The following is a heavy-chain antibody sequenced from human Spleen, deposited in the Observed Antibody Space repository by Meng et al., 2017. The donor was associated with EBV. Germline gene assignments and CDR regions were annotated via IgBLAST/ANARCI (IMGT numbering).Heavy chain of an antibody. CDR1: GGTFWNFG. CDR3: ARANCRDGTCFSGRDP. CDR2: IIPMIGTG. Sequence: VQLGQSGSEVWEPGSSVKVASEAPGGTFWNFGISWLRQAPGQGLEWMGGIIPMIGTGNYAQKFQGRVTITADEGTITAYRELRRLAFDDTAVYYGARANCRDGTCFSGRDPWGQGTLVTVSS. J-gene: IGHJ5*02. D-gene: IGHD5-24*01. V-gene: IGHV1-69*01.